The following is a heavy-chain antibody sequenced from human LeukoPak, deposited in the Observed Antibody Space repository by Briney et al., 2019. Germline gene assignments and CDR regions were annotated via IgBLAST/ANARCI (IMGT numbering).Heavy chain of an antibody. J-gene: IGHJ4*02. Sequence: SETLSLTCAVYGGSFSGYYWSWIRQPPGKGLEWIGEINHSGSTNYNPSLKSRVTISVDTSKNQFSLKLSSVTAADTAVYYCARVCRYCSGGSQGVFDYWGQGTLVTVSS. D-gene: IGHD2-15*01. V-gene: IGHV4-34*01. CDR2: INHSGST. CDR3: ARVCRYCSGGSQGVFDY. CDR1: GGSFSGYY.